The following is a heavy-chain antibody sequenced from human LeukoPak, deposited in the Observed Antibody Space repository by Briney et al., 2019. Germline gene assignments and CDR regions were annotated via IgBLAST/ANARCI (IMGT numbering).Heavy chain of an antibody. CDR2: ISGSGGST. CDR1: GFTVSAHY. CDR3: ANSRENYFDY. J-gene: IGHJ4*02. V-gene: IGHV3-23*01. D-gene: IGHD5-24*01. Sequence: GGSLRLSCAVSGFTVSAHYMSWVRQAPGKGLEWVSAISGSGGSTYYADSVKGRFTISRDNSKNTLYLQMNSLRAEDTAVYYCANSRENYFDYWGQGTLVTVSS.